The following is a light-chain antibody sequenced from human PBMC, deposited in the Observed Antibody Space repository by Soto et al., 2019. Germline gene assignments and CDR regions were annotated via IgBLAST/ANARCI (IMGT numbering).Light chain of an antibody. CDR2: DTS. J-gene: IGKJ5*01. CDR1: QTTSGKY. V-gene: IGKV3-11*01. CDR3: QQRSNWPIT. Sequence: EIVVTQSPGTLSLSPGESATLSCRTSQTTSGKYLAWYQQRPGLAPRLLIYDTSNRATGIPARFSGSGSGTDFTLTISSLEPEDFAVYYCQQRSNWPITFGQGTRLEIK.